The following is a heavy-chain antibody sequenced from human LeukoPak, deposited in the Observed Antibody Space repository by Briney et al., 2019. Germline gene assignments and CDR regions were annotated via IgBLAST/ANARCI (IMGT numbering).Heavy chain of an antibody. J-gene: IGHJ4*02. V-gene: IGHV3-23*01. Sequence: GGSLRLSCAASGFTFSDYAMSWVRQAPGKGLEWVSSINTGGSTYYADSVKGRFTISRDNSKNTVYLQVNSLRAEDTAVYYCARNPYSGSGTYPPFDYWGQGTLVTVSS. D-gene: IGHD3-10*01. CDR2: INTGGST. CDR3: ARNPYSGSGTYPPFDY. CDR1: GFTFSDYA.